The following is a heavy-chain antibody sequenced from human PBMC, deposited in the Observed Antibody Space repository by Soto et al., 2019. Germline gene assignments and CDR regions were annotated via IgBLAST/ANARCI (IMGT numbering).Heavy chain of an antibody. Sequence: PSETLSLTCAVSGGSISSSNWWSWVRQPPGKGLEWIGEIYHSGSTNYNPSLKSRVTISVDKSKNQFSLKLSSVTAADTAVYYCASIWNYGLVVGLGPDWGQGTLVTVSS. CDR1: GGSISSSNW. D-gene: IGHD1-7*01. CDR3: ASIWNYGLVVGLGPD. V-gene: IGHV4-4*02. J-gene: IGHJ4*02. CDR2: IYHSGST.